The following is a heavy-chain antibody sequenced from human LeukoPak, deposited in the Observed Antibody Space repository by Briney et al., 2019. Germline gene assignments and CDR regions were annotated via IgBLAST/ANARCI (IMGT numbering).Heavy chain of an antibody. CDR2: INPHSGGT. CDR3: AGDLGYSSSWYPGYYYYGMDV. J-gene: IGHJ6*02. V-gene: IGHV1-2*02. D-gene: IGHD6-13*01. CDR1: GYTFNGYY. Sequence: GGSVKVSCKASGYTFNGYYMHWVRQAPGQGLEWMGWINPHSGGTNYAQKFQGRITMTRDTSISTAYLELSSLTSDDTAVYYCAGDLGYSSSWYPGYYYYGMDVWGQGTTVTVSS.